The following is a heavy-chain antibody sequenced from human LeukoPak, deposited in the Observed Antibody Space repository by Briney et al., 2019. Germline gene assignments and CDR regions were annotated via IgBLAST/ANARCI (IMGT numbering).Heavy chain of an antibody. V-gene: IGHV4-59*01. CDR2: IYYSGST. J-gene: IGHJ4*02. CDR3: ARGSDYYDSGSFSY. D-gene: IGHD3-10*01. Sequence: GSLRLSCAASGFTFSSYEMNWIRQPPGKGLEWIGYIYYSGSTNYNPSLKSRVSISIDTSKNQFSLKLSSVTAADTAVYYCARGSDYYDSGSFSYWGQGTLVTVSS. CDR1: GFTFSSYE.